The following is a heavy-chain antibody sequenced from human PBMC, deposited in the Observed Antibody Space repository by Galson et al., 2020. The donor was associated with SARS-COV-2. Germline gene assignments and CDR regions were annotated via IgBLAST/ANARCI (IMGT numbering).Heavy chain of an antibody. Sequence: GGSLRLSCAASGFTFSSYEMNWVRQAPGKGLEWVSYISSSGSTIYSADSVKGRFTISRDNAKNSLYLQMNSLRAEDTAVYYCARDGGVGATTWSRDISYFDYWGQGTLVTVSS. CDR2: ISSSGSTI. V-gene: IGHV3-48*03. J-gene: IGHJ4*02. CDR3: ARDGGVGATTWSRDISYFDY. D-gene: IGHD1-26*01. CDR1: GFTFSSYE.